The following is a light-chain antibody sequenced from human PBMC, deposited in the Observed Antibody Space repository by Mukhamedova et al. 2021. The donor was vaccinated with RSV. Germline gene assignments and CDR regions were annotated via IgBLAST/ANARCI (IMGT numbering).Light chain of an antibody. Sequence: WYQRRVHGSAPKLLIFEASDLDGGVPSRFSGSGSGTDFTLTISSLQPDDFATYYCQQYNDSSEFTFGQGTKLEIK. J-gene: IGKJ2*01. V-gene: IGKV1-5*03. CDR2: EAS. CDR3: QQYNDSSEFT.